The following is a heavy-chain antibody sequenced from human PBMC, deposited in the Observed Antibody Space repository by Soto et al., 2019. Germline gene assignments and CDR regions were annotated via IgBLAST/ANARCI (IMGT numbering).Heavy chain of an antibody. Sequence: ASVKVSCKASGYTFTSYGISWVRQAPGQGLEWMGWISAYNGNTNYAQKLQGRVTMTTDTSTSTAYMELRSLRSDDTAVYYCARELSGGTTPIYYYYYGMDVWGQGTTVTVSS. D-gene: IGHD1-7*01. CDR1: GYTFTSYG. CDR3: ARELSGGTTPIYYYYYGMDV. V-gene: IGHV1-18*01. J-gene: IGHJ6*02. CDR2: ISAYNGNT.